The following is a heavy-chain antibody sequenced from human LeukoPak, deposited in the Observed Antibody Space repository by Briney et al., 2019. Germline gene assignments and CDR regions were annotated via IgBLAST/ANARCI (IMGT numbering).Heavy chain of an antibody. D-gene: IGHD2/OR15-2a*01. CDR2: IYYSGST. V-gene: IGHV4-39*07. CDR1: GGSISSSSYY. CDR3: ARELYGRLGWFDP. Sequence: SETLSLTCTVSGGSISSSSYYWGWIRQPPGKGLEWIGSIYYSGSTYYNPSLKSRVTISVDTSKNQFSLKLSSVTAADTAVYYCARELYGRLGWFDPWGQGTLVTVSS. J-gene: IGHJ5*02.